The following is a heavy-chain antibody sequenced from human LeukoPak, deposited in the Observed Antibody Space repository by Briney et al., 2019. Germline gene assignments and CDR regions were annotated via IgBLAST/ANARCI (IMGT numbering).Heavy chain of an antibody. D-gene: IGHD2-2*01. J-gene: IGHJ4*02. CDR3: ARHLGHCSSTSCSHFDF. V-gene: IGHV4-39*01. CDR2: IYDSGST. CDR1: GGSIRSSYYY. Sequence: PSETLSLTCTVSGGSIRSSYYYWGWIRQPPGKGLEWIGSIYDSGSTYYNPSLKSRATISADTSKNQFSLKLSSVTAADTAVYYCARHLGHCSSTSCSHFDFWGQGTLVTVSS.